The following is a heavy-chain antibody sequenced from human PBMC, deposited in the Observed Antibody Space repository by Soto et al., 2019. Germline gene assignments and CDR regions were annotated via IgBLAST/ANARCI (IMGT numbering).Heavy chain of an antibody. J-gene: IGHJ4*02. CDR2: IYHSGST. D-gene: IGHD3-22*01. V-gene: IGHV4-30-2*01. CDR3: ARDPGAYYYDSSGYYEPYYFDY. CDR1: GGSISSGGYS. Sequence: SETLSLTCAVSGGSISSGGYSWSWIRQPPGKGLEWIGYIYHSGSTYYNPSLKSRVTISVDTSKNQFSLKLSSVTAADTAVYYCARDPGAYYYDSSGYYEPYYFDYWGQGTLVTVSS.